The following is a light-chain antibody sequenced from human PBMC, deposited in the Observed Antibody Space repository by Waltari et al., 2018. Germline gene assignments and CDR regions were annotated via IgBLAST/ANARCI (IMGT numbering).Light chain of an antibody. J-gene: IGKJ2*01. Sequence: DIQMTQSPSSLSASVGDRVTITCRATHNINIFLNWYQQKPGEGPKLLIYKASLMEGGVPSRFSGSGSGTEFSLSISSLQPEDFATYYCQQSYSVPYTFGQGTNLGI. CDR1: HNINIF. CDR3: QQSYSVPYT. CDR2: KAS. V-gene: IGKV1-39*01.